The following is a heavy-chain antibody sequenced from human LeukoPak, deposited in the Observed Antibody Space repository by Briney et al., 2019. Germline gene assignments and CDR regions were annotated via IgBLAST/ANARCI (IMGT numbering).Heavy chain of an antibody. Sequence: TLSLTCTVSGGSISSGDYYWSWIRQPPGKGLEWIGYIYYSGSTYYDPSLKCRVTISVDTSKNQFSLKLSSVTAADTAVYYCARTQNYCGGDCYLFDYWGQGTLVTVSS. CDR3: ARTQNYCGGDCYLFDY. J-gene: IGHJ4*02. D-gene: IGHD2-21*01. V-gene: IGHV4-30-4*08. CDR1: GGSISSGDYY. CDR2: IYYSGST.